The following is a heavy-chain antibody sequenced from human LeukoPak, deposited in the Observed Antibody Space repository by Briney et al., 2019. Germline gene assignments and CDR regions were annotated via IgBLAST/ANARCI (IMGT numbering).Heavy chain of an antibody. V-gene: IGHV4-39*07. D-gene: IGHD2-8*01. CDR1: GGSISSSSYY. J-gene: IGHJ5*02. CDR2: IYYSGST. CDR3: ARRFTKDRRARRYSIDP. Sequence: PSETLSLTCTVSGGSISSSSYYWGWIRQPPGKGLEWIGSIYYSGSTYYNPSLKSRVTISVDTSKNQFSLKLSSVTAADTAVYYCARRFTKDRRARRYSIDPWGQGTLVTVSS.